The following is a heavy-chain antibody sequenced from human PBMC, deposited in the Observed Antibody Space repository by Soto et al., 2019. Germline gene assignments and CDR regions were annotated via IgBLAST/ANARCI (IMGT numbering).Heavy chain of an antibody. CDR1: GDSITSNH. J-gene: IGHJ5*02. D-gene: IGHD4-4*01. CDR2: IYNSGTT. CDR3: ARVSMSTVSWGFDP. V-gene: IGHV4-59*01. Sequence: PSETLSLTCAVSGDSITSNHWNWIRQPPGRGLEWIGYIYNSGTTKYNPSLKSRVIISVDTSKNQLSPKLSSVTAADTAVYYCARVSMSTVSWGFDPWGQGTLVTVSS.